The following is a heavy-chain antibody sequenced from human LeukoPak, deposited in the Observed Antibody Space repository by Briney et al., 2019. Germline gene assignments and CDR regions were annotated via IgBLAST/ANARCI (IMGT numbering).Heavy chain of an antibody. D-gene: IGHD6-19*01. CDR2: ISYNGGST. Sequence: GGSLRLSCAASGFTFNTYAMHWVRQAPGKGLEYVSAISYNGGSTYYANSVKGRFTISRDNSKNTLFVQMNSLRAEDTAVYYCAKGGNSGWNFVDYWGQGTLVTVSS. CDR1: GFTFNTYA. CDR3: AKGGNSGWNFVDY. V-gene: IGHV3-64*01. J-gene: IGHJ4*02.